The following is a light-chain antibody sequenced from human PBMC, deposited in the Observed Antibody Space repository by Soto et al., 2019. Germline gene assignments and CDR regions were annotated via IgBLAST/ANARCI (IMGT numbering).Light chain of an antibody. CDR1: ENVRTL. V-gene: IGKV3-11*01. J-gene: IGKJ1*01. CDR3: QQNSHWPPWT. Sequence: EVVLTQSPATLYLSPGERATLSCRARENVRTLVDWYQQKPGQAPRLLIYGASNMATGIPARFSGSGSGTDFTLTISNLEPEDFAVYYCQQNSHWPPWTFGQGTRVEIQ. CDR2: GAS.